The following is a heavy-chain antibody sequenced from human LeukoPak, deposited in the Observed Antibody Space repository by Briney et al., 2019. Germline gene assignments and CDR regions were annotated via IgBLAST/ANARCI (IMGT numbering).Heavy chain of an antibody. CDR2: LSGSHSST. V-gene: IGHV3-23*01. Sequence: GGSLRLSCAASGFTFRSYAMSWVRQAPGKGLEWVSSLSGSHSSTYYADSVKGRFIISRDNSKNTLYLQMNSLRAEDTAVYYCAKDLSTFGGVIHPGWFDPWGQGTLVTVSS. J-gene: IGHJ5*02. CDR3: AKDLSTFGGVIHPGWFDP. D-gene: IGHD3-16*02. CDR1: GFTFRSYA.